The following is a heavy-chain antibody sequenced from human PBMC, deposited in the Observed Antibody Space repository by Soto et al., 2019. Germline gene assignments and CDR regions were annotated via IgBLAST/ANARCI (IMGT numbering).Heavy chain of an antibody. D-gene: IGHD3-10*01. Sequence: SETLSLTCSVSGGSISNYFWSWIRQPPGKGLEWIGYIYYSGRTNYNPSLKSRVTISVDTSKNQFSLKLSSVTAADTAVYYCARHLLWFGEYYYGMDVWAQRTKVTVSS. CDR2: IYYSGRT. J-gene: IGHJ6*02. CDR3: ARHLLWFGEYYYGMDV. V-gene: IGHV4-59*08. CDR1: GGSISNYF.